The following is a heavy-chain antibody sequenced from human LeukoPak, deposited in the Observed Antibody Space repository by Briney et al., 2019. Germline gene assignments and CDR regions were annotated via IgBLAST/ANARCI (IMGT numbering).Heavy chain of an antibody. CDR3: ARSPDILTGEKFDY. Sequence: GASVKVSCKASGYTFTGYYVHGVRQAPGQGLEGRGWMNPRSGGTNYAQKFEARVTMNRDTSISTAYMELSRLRFDDTAVYYCARSPDILTGEKFDYWGQGTLVTVSS. CDR1: GYTFTGYY. J-gene: IGHJ4*02. D-gene: IGHD3-9*01. V-gene: IGHV1-2*02. CDR2: MNPRSGGT.